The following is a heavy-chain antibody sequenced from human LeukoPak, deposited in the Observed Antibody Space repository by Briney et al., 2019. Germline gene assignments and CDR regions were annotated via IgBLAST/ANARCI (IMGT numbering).Heavy chain of an antibody. CDR2: ISYDGSNK. V-gene: IGHV3-30*18. CDR1: GFTFSSYG. D-gene: IGHD3-10*01. CDR3: AKLAKYFYGAENFYFFEH. Sequence: GGSLRLSCAASGFTFSSYGMHWVRQAPGKGLEWVAVISYDGSNKYYADSVKGRFTISRDNSKNTLYLQMNSPRVEDTAVYYCAKLAKYFYGAENFYFFEHWGQGTPVTASS. J-gene: IGHJ4*02.